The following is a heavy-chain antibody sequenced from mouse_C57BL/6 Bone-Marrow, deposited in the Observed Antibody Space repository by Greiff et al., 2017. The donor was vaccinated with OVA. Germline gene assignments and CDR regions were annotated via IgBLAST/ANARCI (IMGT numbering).Heavy chain of an antibody. CDR2: INPNNGGT. V-gene: IGHV1-18*01. CDR3: ARSIIPWYFDV. Sequence: VQLKESGPELVKPGASVKIPCKASGYTFTDYNMDWVKQSHGKSLEWIGDINPNNGGTIYNQKFKGKATLTVDKSSSTAYMELRSLTSEDTAVYYCARSIIPWYFDVWGTGTTVTVSS. J-gene: IGHJ1*03. CDR1: GYTFTDYN. D-gene: IGHD1-2*01.